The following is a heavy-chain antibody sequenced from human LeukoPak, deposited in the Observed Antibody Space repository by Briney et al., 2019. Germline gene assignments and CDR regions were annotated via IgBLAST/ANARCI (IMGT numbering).Heavy chain of an antibody. CDR1: GFTFDDHG. J-gene: IGHJ5*02. Sequence: GSLRLSCAASGFTFDDHGMTWVRQPPGKGLEWIGRIYTSGSTNYNPSLKSRVTMSVDTSKNQSSLKLSSVTAADTAVYYCARGRTTHRTWWFDPWGQGTLVTVSS. CDR3: ARGRTTHRTWWFDP. CDR2: IYTSGST. V-gene: IGHV4-4*07. D-gene: IGHD1-1*01.